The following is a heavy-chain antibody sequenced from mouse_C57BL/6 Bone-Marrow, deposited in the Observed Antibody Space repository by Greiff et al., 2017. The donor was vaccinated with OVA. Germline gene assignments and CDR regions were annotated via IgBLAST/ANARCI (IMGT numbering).Heavy chain of an antibody. V-gene: IGHV10-3*01. CDR1: GFTFNTYA. CDR3: VREFGGITTVVGDYAMDY. J-gene: IGHJ4*01. Sequence: DVKLVESGGGLVQPKGSLKLSCAASGFTFNTYAMHWVRQAPGKGLEWVARIRSKSSNYATYYADSVKDRITISRDDSQSMLYLQMNNLKTEDTAMYYCVREFGGITTVVGDYAMDYWGQGTSVTVSS. CDR2: IRSKSSNYAT. D-gene: IGHD1-1*01.